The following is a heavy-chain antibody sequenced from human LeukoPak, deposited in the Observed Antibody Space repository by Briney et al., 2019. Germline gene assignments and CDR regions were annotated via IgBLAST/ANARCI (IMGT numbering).Heavy chain of an antibody. J-gene: IGHJ6*04. CDR3: AELGITMIGGV. CDR1: GFTFSSYS. V-gene: IGHV3-21*01. Sequence: GGSLRLSCAASGFTFSSYSMNWVRQAPGKGLEWVSSISTSSSYIYYADSVKGRFTISRDNAKNSLYLQMNSPRAEDTAVYYCAELGITMIGGVWGKGTTVTISS. D-gene: IGHD3-10*02. CDR2: ISTSSSYI.